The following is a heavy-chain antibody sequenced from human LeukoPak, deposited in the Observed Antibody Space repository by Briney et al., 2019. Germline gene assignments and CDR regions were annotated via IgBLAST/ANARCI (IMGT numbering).Heavy chain of an antibody. CDR2: IYYSGST. J-gene: IGHJ3*02. CDR3: ARPGGYSYGIDAFDI. V-gene: IGHV4-31*03. Sequence: PSETLSLTCTVSGDSISSGGYYWSWIRQHPGRGLEWIGYIYYSGSTYYNPSLKSRVTISVDTSKNQFSLKLSSATAADTAVYYCARPGGYSYGIDAFDIWGQGTMVTVSS. D-gene: IGHD5-18*01. CDR1: GDSISSGGYY.